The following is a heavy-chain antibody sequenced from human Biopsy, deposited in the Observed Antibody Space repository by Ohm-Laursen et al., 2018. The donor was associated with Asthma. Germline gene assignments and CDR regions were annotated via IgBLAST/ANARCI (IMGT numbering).Heavy chain of an antibody. V-gene: IGHV3-53*01. Sequence: SLRLSCAASGFTVSTNGMSWVSQPPGKGLEWVSVIYSGGGTYYADSVQGRVTISRDNSKNTLSLQMNSLRAEDTAVYYCAIAYGGSFFSGSFDIWGQGTMFTVSS. CDR1: GFTVSTNG. J-gene: IGHJ3*02. D-gene: IGHD4-23*01. CDR2: IYSGGGT. CDR3: AIAYGGSFFSGSFDI.